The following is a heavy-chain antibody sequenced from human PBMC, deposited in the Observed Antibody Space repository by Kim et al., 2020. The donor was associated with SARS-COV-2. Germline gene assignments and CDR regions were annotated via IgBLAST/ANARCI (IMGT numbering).Heavy chain of an antibody. Sequence: SVKVSCKASGGTFSSYAISWVRQAPGQGLEWMGGIIPIFGTANYAQKFQGRVTITADESTSTAYMELSSLRSEDTAVYYCARVLTGGAAALLWFDPWGQGTLVTVSS. CDR1: GGTFSSYA. V-gene: IGHV1-69*13. D-gene: IGHD6-13*01. CDR3: ARVLTGGAAALLWFDP. CDR2: IIPIFGTA. J-gene: IGHJ5*02.